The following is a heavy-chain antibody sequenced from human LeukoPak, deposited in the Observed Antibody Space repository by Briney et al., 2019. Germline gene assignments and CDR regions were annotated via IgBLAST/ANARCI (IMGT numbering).Heavy chain of an antibody. J-gene: IGHJ6*03. V-gene: IGHV3-20*04. CDR1: GFTFDDYG. CDR2: INWKGGST. D-gene: IGHD3-16*01. Sequence: GGSLRLSCAASGFTFDDYGMSWFRQAPGRGLGWVSGINWKGGSTAYADSVKGRFTISRDNAKNSLYLQMNSLRAEDTALYYCARDLSLLPSYMDVWGKGTTVTVSS. CDR3: ARDLSLLPSYMDV.